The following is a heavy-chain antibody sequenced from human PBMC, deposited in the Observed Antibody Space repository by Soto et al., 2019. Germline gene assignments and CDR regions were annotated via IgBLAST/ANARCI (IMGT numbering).Heavy chain of an antibody. CDR3: ARLGQLVWSYFDY. CDR1: GGSISSYY. V-gene: IGHV4-59*01. CDR2: IYYSGST. J-gene: IGHJ4*02. D-gene: IGHD6-13*01. Sequence: SETLSLTCTVSGGSISSYYWSWIRQPPGKGLEWIGYIYYSGSTNYNPSLKSRVTISVDTSKNQFPLKLSSVTAADTAVYYCARLGQLVWSYFDYWGQGTLVTVSS.